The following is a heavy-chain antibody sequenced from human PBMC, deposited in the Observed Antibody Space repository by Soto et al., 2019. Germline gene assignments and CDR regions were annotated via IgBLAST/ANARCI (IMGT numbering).Heavy chain of an antibody. CDR1: GFSLSTSGVA. V-gene: IGHV2-5*02. Sequence: SGPTLVKPKQTLTLTCTFSGFSLSTSGVAVGWIRQPPGKALEWLALIYWDNDKRYSPSLQSRLTITKDTSKNQVVLTMTNMDPLDTATYYCARRLRYCSGGRCSYYFDYWGQGTLVTVSS. D-gene: IGHD2-15*01. CDR3: ARRLRYCSGGRCSYYFDY. CDR2: IYWDNDK. J-gene: IGHJ4*02.